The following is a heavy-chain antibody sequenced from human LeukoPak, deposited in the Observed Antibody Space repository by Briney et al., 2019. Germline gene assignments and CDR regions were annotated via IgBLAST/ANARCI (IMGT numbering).Heavy chain of an antibody. V-gene: IGHV3-30*02. CDR3: AKEDRRAFFDY. CDR1: GFIFSSYG. J-gene: IGHJ4*02. CDR2: TRSDGSDK. Sequence: GSLRLSCVASGFIFSSYGMHWVRQAPGKGLEWVAFTRSDGSDKYYTGSVKGRFTISRDNSKNTLYLQMNSLRAEDTAVYYCAKEDRRAFFDYWGQGTLVTVSS.